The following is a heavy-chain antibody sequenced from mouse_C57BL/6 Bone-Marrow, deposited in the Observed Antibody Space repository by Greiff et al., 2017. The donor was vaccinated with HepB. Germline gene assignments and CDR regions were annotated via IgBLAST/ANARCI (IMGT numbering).Heavy chain of an antibody. D-gene: IGHD1-1*01. CDR3: TKGETYGSYAMDY. Sequence: QVQLQQSGAELVRPGASVTLSCKASGYTFTDYEMHWVKQTPVHGLEWIGAIDPETGGTAYNQKFKGKAILTADKSSSTAYMELRSLTSEDSAVYYWTKGETYGSYAMDYWGQGTSVTVSS. CDR2: IDPETGGT. V-gene: IGHV1-15*01. J-gene: IGHJ4*01. CDR1: GYTFTDYE.